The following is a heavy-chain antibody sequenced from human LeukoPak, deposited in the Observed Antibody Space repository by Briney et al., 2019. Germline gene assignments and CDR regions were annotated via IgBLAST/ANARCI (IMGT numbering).Heavy chain of an antibody. V-gene: IGHV3-11*06. CDR3: ARDIGDSSGYYYTDY. J-gene: IGHJ4*02. Sequence: GGSLRLSCAASGFTFSDYYMSWIRQAPGKGLEWVSYISSSSSYIYYADSVKGRFTISRDNAKNSLYLQMNSLRAEDTAVYYCARDIGDSSGYYYTDYWGQGTLVTVSS. CDR2: ISSSSSYI. CDR1: GFTFSDYY. D-gene: IGHD3-22*01.